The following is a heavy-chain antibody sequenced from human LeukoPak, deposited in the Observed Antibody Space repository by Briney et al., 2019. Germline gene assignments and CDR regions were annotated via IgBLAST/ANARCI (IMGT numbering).Heavy chain of an antibody. J-gene: IGHJ6*02. Sequence: NPSETLSLTCTVSGGSISSYYWSWIRQPPGKGLEWIGYIYYSGSTNYNPSLKSRVTISVDTSKNQFSLKLSSVTAADTAVYYCARRIAAAGYYYGMDVWGQGTTVTVSS. CDR1: GGSISSYY. D-gene: IGHD6-13*01. V-gene: IGHV4-59*01. CDR3: ARRIAAAGYYYGMDV. CDR2: IYYSGST.